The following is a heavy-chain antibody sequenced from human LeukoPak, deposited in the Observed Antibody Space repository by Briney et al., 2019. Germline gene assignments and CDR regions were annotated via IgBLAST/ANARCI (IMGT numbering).Heavy chain of an antibody. D-gene: IGHD2-15*01. J-gene: IGHJ4*02. V-gene: IGHV3-7*01. CDR2: IKQDGSEK. Sequence: GGSLRLSCAASGFTFSNFWMSWVRQAPGRGLEWVANIKQDGSEKNYVDSVKGRFTISRDNAKNSLYLQMSSLRAEDTALYYCASRSSVAASGPGWGQGTLVTVSS. CDR3: ASRSSVAASGPG. CDR1: GFTFSNFW.